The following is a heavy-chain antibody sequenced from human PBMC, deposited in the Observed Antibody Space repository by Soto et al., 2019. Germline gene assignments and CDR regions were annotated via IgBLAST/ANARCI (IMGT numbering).Heavy chain of an antibody. J-gene: IGHJ6*02. V-gene: IGHV4-39*01. CDR2: IYYSGST. CDR1: GGSISSSSYY. Sequence: RSLTCTVSGGSISSSSYYLGWIRQPPGKGLEWIGSIYYSGSTYYNPSLKSRVTISVDTSKNQFSLKLSSVTAADTAVYYCARLLRHNYYGMDVWGQGTTVTVSS. CDR3: ARLLRHNYYGMDV. D-gene: IGHD5-12*01.